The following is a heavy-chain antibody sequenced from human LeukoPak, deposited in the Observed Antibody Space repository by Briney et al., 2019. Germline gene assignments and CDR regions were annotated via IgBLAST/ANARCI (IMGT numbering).Heavy chain of an antibody. CDR2: ISYDGSNK. V-gene: IGHV3-30*18. CDR1: GFTFSSYA. J-gene: IGHJ6*03. CDR3: AKDDTPYYYYYMDV. Sequence: PGGSLRLSCAASGFTFSSYAMHWVRQAPGKGLEWVAVISYDGSNKYYADSVKGRFTISRDNSKNTLYLQMNSLRAEDTAVYYCAKDDTPYYYYYMDVWGKGTTVTVSS. D-gene: IGHD2-2*02.